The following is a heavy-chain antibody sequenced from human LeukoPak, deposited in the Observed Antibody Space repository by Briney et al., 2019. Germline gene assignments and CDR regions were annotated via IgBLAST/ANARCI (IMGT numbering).Heavy chain of an antibody. CDR2: ISYDGSIT. V-gene: IGHV3-30*18. D-gene: IGHD3-10*01. CDR1: GVTLSDYG. Sequence: GGSLRLSCAGSGVTLSDYGIHWVRQAPGKGLEWVAVISYDGSITFYGDSVKGRFTISRDNSKKTVDLQMNSLRAEDTAVYYCAKDFSGFGELLFFFGMDVWGQGTTVIVSS. CDR3: AKDFSGFGELLFFFGMDV. J-gene: IGHJ6*02.